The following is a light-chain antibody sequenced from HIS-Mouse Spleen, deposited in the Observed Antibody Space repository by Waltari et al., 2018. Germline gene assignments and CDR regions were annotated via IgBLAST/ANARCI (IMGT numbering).Light chain of an antibody. CDR3: QQRSNWPHT. CDR2: DAS. CDR1: QSVSSY. V-gene: IGKV3-11*01. Sequence: EIVLTQSPATLSLSPGERATLSCRASQSVSSYLSWYQQKPGQAASLLIYDASNRATGIPARFSGSGSGTDFTLTISSLEPEDFAVYYCQQRSNWPHTFGQGTKLEIK. J-gene: IGKJ2*01.